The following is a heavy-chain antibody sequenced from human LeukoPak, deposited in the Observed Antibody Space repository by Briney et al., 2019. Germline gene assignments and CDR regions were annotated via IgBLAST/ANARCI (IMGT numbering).Heavy chain of an antibody. V-gene: IGHV3-21*01. CDR1: GFTFSSYS. CDR2: ISSSSSYI. D-gene: IGHD5-18*01. CDR3: ARCSVDTAMVLQEYYFDY. J-gene: IGHJ4*02. Sequence: PGGSLRLSCAASGFTFSSYSTNWVRQAPGKGLEWVSSISSSSSYIYYADSVKGRFTISRDNAKNSLYLQMNSLRAEDTAVYYCARCSVDTAMVLQEYYFDYWGQGTLVTVSS.